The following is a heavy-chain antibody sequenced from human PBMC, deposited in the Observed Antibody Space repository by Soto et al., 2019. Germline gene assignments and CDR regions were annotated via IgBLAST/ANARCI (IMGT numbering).Heavy chain of an antibody. CDR2: IYYSGST. V-gene: IGHV4-31*03. J-gene: IGHJ5*02. CDR1: GGSISSGGYY. D-gene: IGHD6-6*01. CDR3: ARDRRIAARPQAWFDP. Sequence: SETLSLTCTVSGGSISSGGYYWSWIRQHPGKGLEWIGYIYYSGSTYYNPSLKSRVTISVDTSKNQFSLKLSSVTAADTAVYYCARDRRIAARPQAWFDPWGQGTLVTVSS.